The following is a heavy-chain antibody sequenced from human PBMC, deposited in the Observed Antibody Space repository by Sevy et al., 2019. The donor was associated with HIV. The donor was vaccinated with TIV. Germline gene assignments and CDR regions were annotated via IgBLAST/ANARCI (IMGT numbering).Heavy chain of an antibody. D-gene: IGHD2-15*01. J-gene: IGHJ4*02. V-gene: IGHV3-23*01. CDR1: GFTFSSYA. CDR3: AISATGEYCSGGSCYGYYFDY. Sequence: GGSLRLSCAASGFTFSSYAMSWVRQAPGKGLEWVSAISGSGGSTYYADSVKGRFTMSRDNSNNTQYLQMNSLRAEDTAVYYCAISATGEYCSGGSCYGYYFDYWGQGTLVTVSS. CDR2: ISGSGGST.